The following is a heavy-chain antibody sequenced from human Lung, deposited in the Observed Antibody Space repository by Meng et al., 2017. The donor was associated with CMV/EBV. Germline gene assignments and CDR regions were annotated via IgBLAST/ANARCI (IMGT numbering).Heavy chain of an antibody. V-gene: IGHV3-53*01. J-gene: IGHJ6*04. Sequence: GGPXRPXCAAVGSTVTDNYIIWVRQAPGKGLVWVSVIHSADRAYYADSVRGRFTISREISKNTVYLQMLNLRAEDAAMYYCARPLAIRPMLGYYYGLEVWXKGTTVTVSS. CDR1: GSTVTDNY. CDR2: IHSADRA. D-gene: IGHD6-6*01. CDR3: ARPLAIRPMLGYYYGLEV.